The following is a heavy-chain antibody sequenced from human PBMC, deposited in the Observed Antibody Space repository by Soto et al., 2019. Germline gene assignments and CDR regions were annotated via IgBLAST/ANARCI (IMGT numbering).Heavy chain of an antibody. CDR3: ARGRYGDY. CDR1: GYAFTTYG. Sequence: QVHLVQSGAEVKKPGASMKVSCQGSGYAFTTYGITWVRQAPGQGLEWMGWISAHNGNTNYAQKLQGRVTVPRDTSTSTAYMELRSLRYDDTAVYYCARGRYGDYWGQGALVTVSS. CDR2: ISAHNGNT. D-gene: IGHD1-1*01. J-gene: IGHJ4*02. V-gene: IGHV1-18*01.